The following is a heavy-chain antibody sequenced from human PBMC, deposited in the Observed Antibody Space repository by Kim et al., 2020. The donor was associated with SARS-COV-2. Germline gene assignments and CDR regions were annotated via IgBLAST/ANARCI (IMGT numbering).Heavy chain of an antibody. Sequence: GGSLRLSCADSGFTVSSNYMSWVRQAPGKGLEWVSGIYSGGSTYYADYVKGRFTISRDNYKNTLYLQMNSLRAEDTAVYYCARGALVAHDAFDIWGQGTMVTVSS. J-gene: IGHJ3*02. V-gene: IGHV3-53*01. CDR2: IYSGGST. D-gene: IGHD5-12*01. CDR3: ARGALVAHDAFDI. CDR1: GFTVSSNY.